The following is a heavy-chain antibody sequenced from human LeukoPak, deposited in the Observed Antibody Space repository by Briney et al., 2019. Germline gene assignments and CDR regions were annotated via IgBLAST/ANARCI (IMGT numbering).Heavy chain of an antibody. CDR2: ISGSGGST. D-gene: IGHD2-2*01. CDR3: AKGSRIVVVPAAVPFDP. V-gene: IGHV3-23*01. CDR1: GFTCSSYA. Sequence: PGGSLRLXCAASGFTCSSYAMSWVRQAPGKGLESVSAISGSGGSTYYADSVKGRFTISRDNSKNTLYLQMNSLRAEDTAVYYCAKGSRIVVVPAAVPFDPWGQGTLVTVSS. J-gene: IGHJ5*02.